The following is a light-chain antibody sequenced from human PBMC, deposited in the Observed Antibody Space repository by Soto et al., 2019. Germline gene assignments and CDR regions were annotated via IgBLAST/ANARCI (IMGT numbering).Light chain of an antibody. J-gene: IGKJ1*01. CDR2: GES. CDR1: QSVSRN. V-gene: IGKV3-15*01. CDR3: QQYNNWPET. Sequence: EIVMTQSPATLSVSPGERATLSCRASQSVSRNLAWYQQKPGQAPRLLIYGESTRATGIPARFSGSGSGTEFALTISSLQSEDFAVYYCQQYNNWPETFGEGTKVDI.